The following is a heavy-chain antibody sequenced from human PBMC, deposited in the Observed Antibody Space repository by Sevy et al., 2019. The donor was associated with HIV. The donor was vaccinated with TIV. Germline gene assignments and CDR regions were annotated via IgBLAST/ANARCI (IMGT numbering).Heavy chain of an antibody. Sequence: SETLSLTCAVSGYSISSSNWWGWIRQPPGKGLEWIGYIYYSGRTYHNPSLKSRASMSVDTSKNQFSLKLSSVTAVDTAVYYCARNRVRSSGRRLEAFDIWGQGTMVTVSS. J-gene: IGHJ3*02. D-gene: IGHD3-22*01. CDR3: ARNRVRSSGRRLEAFDI. CDR2: IYYSGRT. V-gene: IGHV4-28*01. CDR1: GYSISSSNW.